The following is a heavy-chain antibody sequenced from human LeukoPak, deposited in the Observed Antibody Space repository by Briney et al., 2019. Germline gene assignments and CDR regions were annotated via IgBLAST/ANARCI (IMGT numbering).Heavy chain of an antibody. J-gene: IGHJ4*02. D-gene: IGHD3-10*01. Sequence: GGSLRLSCTASGFNFSNYWMHWVRQAPGKGLVWVSRLNTGGNSTIYADSVKGRFIIYRDNAKSTLYLQMNSLRADDTGVYYCTREGAYDSGTYGAGDYWGQGTLVTVSS. CDR1: GFNFSNYW. CDR3: TREGAYDSGTYGAGDY. V-gene: IGHV3-74*01. CDR2: LNTGGNST.